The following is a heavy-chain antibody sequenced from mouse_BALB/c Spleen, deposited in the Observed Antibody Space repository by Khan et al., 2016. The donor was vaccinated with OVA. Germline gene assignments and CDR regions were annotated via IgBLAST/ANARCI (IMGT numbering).Heavy chain of an antibody. Sequence: LVESGGGLVQPGGSRKLSCAASGFTFSNFGMHWIRQAPEKGLEWVAYISGDSNTIYYADTVKGRFTISRDNPRNTLFLQMTSLRSEDTAMYYCARSYFYGYYFDQWGQGTTLTVS. CDR3: ARSYFYGYYFDQ. CDR1: GFTFSNFG. CDR2: ISGDSNTI. V-gene: IGHV5-17*02. D-gene: IGHD1-1*01. J-gene: IGHJ2*01.